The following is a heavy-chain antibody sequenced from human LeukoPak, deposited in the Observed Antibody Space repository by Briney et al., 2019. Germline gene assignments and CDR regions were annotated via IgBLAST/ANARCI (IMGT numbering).Heavy chain of an antibody. V-gene: IGHV4-34*01. D-gene: IGHD3-16*02. CDR2: INHSGST. J-gene: IGHJ4*02. CDR1: GGSFSGYY. Sequence: SETLSLTCAVYGGSFSGYYWSWIRQPPGKGLEWIGEINHSGSTNYNPSLKSRVTISVDTSKNQFSLKLSSVTAADTAAYYCARKRWVIAPFDYWGQGTLVTVSS. CDR3: ARKRWVIAPFDY.